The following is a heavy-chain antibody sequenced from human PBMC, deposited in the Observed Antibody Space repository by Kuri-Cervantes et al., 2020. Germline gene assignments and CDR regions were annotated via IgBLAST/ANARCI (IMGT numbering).Heavy chain of an antibody. J-gene: IGHJ2*01. D-gene: IGHD5-24*01. CDR1: GGSISSYY. CDR3: ARDVRDGYKNHYWYFDL. V-gene: IGHV4-34*01. CDR2: INHGGST. Sequence: ESLKISCTVSGGSISSYYWSWIRQPPGKGLEWIGEINHGGSTNYNPSLKSRVTISVDTSKNQFSLKLSSVTAADTAVYYCARDVRDGYKNHYWYFDLWGRGTLVTVSS.